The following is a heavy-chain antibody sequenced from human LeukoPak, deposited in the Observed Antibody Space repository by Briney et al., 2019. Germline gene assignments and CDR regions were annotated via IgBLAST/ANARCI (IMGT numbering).Heavy chain of an antibody. CDR3: ARLDCLSDECYNY. CDR2: INYSGRS. V-gene: IGHV4-38-2*01. Sequence: SETLSLTCAVSGYSIISGYYWGWIRQSPGKGLEWIGYINYSGRSEYDPSLKSRVTISVDRSRKRVSLKMRSVTAADTAVYYCARLDCLSDECYNYWAVGALVTVSS. J-gene: IGHJ4*02. CDR1: GYSIISGYY. D-gene: IGHD2-21*01.